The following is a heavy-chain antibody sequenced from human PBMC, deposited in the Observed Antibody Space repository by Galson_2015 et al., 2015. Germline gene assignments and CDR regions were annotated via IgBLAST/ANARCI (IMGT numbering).Heavy chain of an antibody. CDR2: FDPEDGET. CDR3: AKGGGSGSVYDYGMDV. V-gene: IGHV1-24*01. D-gene: IGHD3-10*01. Sequence: SGYTLTELSIHWVRQALGKGLEWMAGFDPEDGETIYAQKFQGRVTMTEDTSTDTAYMELSSLRYEDTAVYYCAKGGGSGSVYDYGMDVWGQGTTVTVSS. CDR1: GYTLTELS. J-gene: IGHJ6*02.